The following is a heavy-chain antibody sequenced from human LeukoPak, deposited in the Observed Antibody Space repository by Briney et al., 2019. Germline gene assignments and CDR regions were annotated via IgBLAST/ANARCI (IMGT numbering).Heavy chain of an antibody. Sequence: GASVKVSCKASGYTFTSYGVTWVRQAPGQGLEWMGWINTYSGNTNYAQKLQGRVTMTTDTSTSTAHLELRSLKSDDTAIYYCARNSHGYSSGWLQFNFDYWGQGTLVTVSS. V-gene: IGHV1-18*01. D-gene: IGHD6-19*01. CDR2: INTYSGNT. J-gene: IGHJ4*02. CDR1: GYTFTSYG. CDR3: ARNSHGYSSGWLQFNFDY.